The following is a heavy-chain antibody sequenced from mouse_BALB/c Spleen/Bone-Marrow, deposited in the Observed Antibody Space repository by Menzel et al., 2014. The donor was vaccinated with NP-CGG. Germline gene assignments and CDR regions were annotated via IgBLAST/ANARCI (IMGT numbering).Heavy chain of an antibody. CDR1: GFTFXSYA. D-gene: IGHD1-2*01. J-gene: IGHJ4*01. V-gene: IGHV5-9-4*01. CDR2: ISSGGSYT. CDR3: ARDHYGYYTMDY. Sequence: EVQLVESGGGLVKPGGSLKLSCAASGFTFXSYAMSWVRQSPEKRLEWVAEISSGGSYTYCPDTVTGRFTISRDNAKNTLYLEMSSLRSEDTAMYYCARDHYGYYTMDYWGQGTSVTVSS.